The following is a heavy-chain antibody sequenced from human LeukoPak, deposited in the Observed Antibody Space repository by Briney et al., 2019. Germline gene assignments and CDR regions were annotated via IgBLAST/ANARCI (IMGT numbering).Heavy chain of an antibody. V-gene: IGHV1-18*04. CDR3: ARVQYYYDSSGYYVGAFDI. D-gene: IGHD3-22*01. J-gene: IGHJ3*02. CDR1: GYTFTGYY. Sequence: ASVKVSFKASGYTFTGYYMHWVRQAPGQGPEWMGWTSVYNVNRNYAQKVQGRVTMTTDTSTNTAYMELRSLRSDDTAVYYCARVQYYYDSSGYYVGAFDIWGQGTMVTVSS. CDR2: TSVYNVNR.